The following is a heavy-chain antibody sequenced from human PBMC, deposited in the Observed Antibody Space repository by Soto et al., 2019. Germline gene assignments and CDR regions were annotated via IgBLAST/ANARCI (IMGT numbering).Heavy chain of an antibody. CDR1: GFTFSSYS. J-gene: IGHJ5*02. CDR3: ARENEYSSSYNWFDP. V-gene: IGHV3-48*02. CDR2: ISSSSSTI. D-gene: IGHD6-6*01. Sequence: GGSLRLSCAASGFTFSSYSMNWVRQAPGKGLEWVSYISSSSSTIYYADSVKGRFTISRDNAKNSLYLQMNSLRDEDTAVYYCARENEYSSSYNWFDPWGQGTLVTVSS.